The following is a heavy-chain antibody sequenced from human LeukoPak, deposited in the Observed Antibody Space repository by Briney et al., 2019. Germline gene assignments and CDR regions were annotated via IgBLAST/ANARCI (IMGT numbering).Heavy chain of an antibody. CDR1: GFTFSNAW. CDR2: IKSKTDGGTT. CDR3: TTVGTTVTTYGSVDY. V-gene: IGHV3-15*01. D-gene: IGHD4-11*01. J-gene: IGHJ4*02. Sequence: EPGGSLRLSCAASGFTFSNAWMSWVRQAPGRGLEWVGRIKSKTDGGTTDYAAPVKGRFTISRDDSKNTPYLQMNSLKTEDTAVYYCTTVGTTVTTYGSVDYWGQGTLVTVSS.